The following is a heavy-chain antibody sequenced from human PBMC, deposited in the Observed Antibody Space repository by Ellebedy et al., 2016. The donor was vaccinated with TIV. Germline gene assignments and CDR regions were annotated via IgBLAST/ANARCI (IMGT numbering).Heavy chain of an antibody. Sequence: GESLKISXAASGFTFSSYGMHWVRQAPGKGLEWVAVISYDGSNKYYADSVKGRFTISRDNSKNTLYLQMNSLRAEDTAVYYCARRGYSYGIDYWGQGTLVTVSS. J-gene: IGHJ4*02. CDR1: GFTFSSYG. CDR2: ISYDGSNK. CDR3: ARRGYSYGIDY. D-gene: IGHD5-18*01. V-gene: IGHV3-30*03.